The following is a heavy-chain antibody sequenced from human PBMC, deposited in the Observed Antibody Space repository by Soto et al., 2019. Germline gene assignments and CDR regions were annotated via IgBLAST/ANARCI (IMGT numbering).Heavy chain of an antibody. CDR1: GGSISSSNW. Sequence: QVQLQESGPGLVKPSGTLSLTCAVSGGSISSSNWWSWVRQPPGKGLEWIGEIYHSGSTNYNPSPRMGVTRSGDTAKNTCPRELGCVTAADTAVYYCARGGGGSGELWEYYYYGMDVWGQGTTVTVSS. J-gene: IGHJ6*02. D-gene: IGHD3-16*01. CDR3: ARGGGGSGELWEYYYYGMDV. V-gene: IGHV4-4*02. CDR2: IYHSGST.